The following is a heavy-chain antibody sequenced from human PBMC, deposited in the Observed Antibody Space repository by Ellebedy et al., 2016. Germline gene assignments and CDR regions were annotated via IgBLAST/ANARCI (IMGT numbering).Heavy chain of an antibody. CDR2: IIPIFGTA. V-gene: IGHV1-69*13. CDR3: ARDREVAAAGTGETYYFDY. D-gene: IGHD6-13*01. J-gene: IGHJ4*02. CDR1: GGTFSSYA. Sequence: SVKVSXXASGGTFSSYAISWVRQAPGQGLEWMGGIIPIFGTANYAQKFQGRVTITADESTSTAYMELSSLRSEDTAVYYCARDREVAAAGTGETYYFDYWGQGTLVTVSS.